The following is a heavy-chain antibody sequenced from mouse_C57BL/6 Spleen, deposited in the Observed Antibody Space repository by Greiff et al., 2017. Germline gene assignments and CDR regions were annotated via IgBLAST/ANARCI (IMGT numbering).Heavy chain of an antibody. CDR2: IDPSDSYT. J-gene: IGHJ4*01. D-gene: IGHD2-12*01. CDR1: GYTFTSYW. CDR3: ARSRTTYAMDY. V-gene: IGHV1-50*01. Sequence: QVQLKQPGAELVKPGASVKLSCKASGYTFTSYWMQWVKQRPGQGLEWIGEIDPSDSYTNYNQKFKGKATLTVDTSSSTAYMQLSILTSEDSAVYYCARSRTTYAMDYWGQGTSVTVSS.